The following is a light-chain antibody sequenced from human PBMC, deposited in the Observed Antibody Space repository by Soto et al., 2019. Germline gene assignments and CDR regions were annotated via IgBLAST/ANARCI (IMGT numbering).Light chain of an antibody. Sequence: AIQMTQSPSSLSASVGDRVTITCRASQAIRNDLSWYQQKPGKAPKLLTYAASSLQAGVPSRFSGTGSGTDFTLTISSLQPEDFATYYCLQDFNYPWTFGQGTKVEIK. J-gene: IGKJ1*01. CDR2: AAS. CDR3: LQDFNYPWT. CDR1: QAIRND. V-gene: IGKV1-6*01.